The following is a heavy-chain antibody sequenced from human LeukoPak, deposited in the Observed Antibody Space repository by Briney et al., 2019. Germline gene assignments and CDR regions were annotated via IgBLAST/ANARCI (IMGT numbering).Heavy chain of an antibody. CDR1: GGSISYYY. CDR2: IYYSGTT. CDR3: AREDPQTTVPEGMDV. V-gene: IGHV4-59*01. J-gene: IGHJ6*02. D-gene: IGHD4-17*01. Sequence: SESLSLTCTVSGGSISYYYWSWIRQSPGRGLEWVGYIYYSGTTNYNPSLKRRVTISVDTSKNPFSLQLRCVTAADTAVYYCAREDPQTTVPEGMDVWGQGTTVTVSS.